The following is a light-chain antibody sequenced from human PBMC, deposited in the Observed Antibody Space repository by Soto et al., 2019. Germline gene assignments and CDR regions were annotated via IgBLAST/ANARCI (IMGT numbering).Light chain of an antibody. CDR2: GNN. CDR3: QSFDSSLSALYV. CDR1: GATSD. Sequence: QSVLPQPPSVSGAPGQRVTISCIGATSDVHWYQHLPGTAPKLLIYGNNNRPSGVPDRFSGSKSGTSASLAITGLQAEDEADYYCQSFDSSLSALYVFGTGTKLTVL. V-gene: IGLV1-40*01. J-gene: IGLJ1*01.